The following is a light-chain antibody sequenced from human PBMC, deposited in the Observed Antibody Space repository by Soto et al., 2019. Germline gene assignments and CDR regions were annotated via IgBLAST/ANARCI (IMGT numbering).Light chain of an antibody. CDR1: SSDVGGYNY. J-gene: IGLJ2*01. Sequence: QSVLTQPASVSGSPGQSITISCTGTSSDVGGYNYVSWYRQHPGKAPKLMIYNVSNRPSGVSNRFSGSKSGNTASLTISGLQAEDEGHYYCSSFTSTNTVLFGGGTKVTVL. CDR2: NVS. V-gene: IGLV2-14*01. CDR3: SSFTSTNTVL.